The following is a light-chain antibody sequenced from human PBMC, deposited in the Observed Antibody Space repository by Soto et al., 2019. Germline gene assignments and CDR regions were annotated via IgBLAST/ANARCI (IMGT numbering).Light chain of an antibody. J-gene: IGKJ1*01. CDR1: QSVSSKY. CDR2: GTS. Sequence: IVLTQSPGTLSLSPMERATLSCRASQSVSSKYLAWYQQKPGQAPRLLIYGTSSRATGISDRFRGSGSGTDFTLTISRLEPEDFAVYYCQQNDSSPSWTFGQGTKVDIK. CDR3: QQNDSSPSWT. V-gene: IGKV3-20*01.